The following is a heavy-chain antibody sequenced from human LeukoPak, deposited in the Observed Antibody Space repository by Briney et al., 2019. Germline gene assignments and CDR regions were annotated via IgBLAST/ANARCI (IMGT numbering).Heavy chain of an antibody. CDR3: ARESSSGRTTFDY. CDR1: GFTFSSYG. CDR2: IWYDGSNK. D-gene: IGHD6-19*01. V-gene: IGHV3-33*01. Sequence: GGSLRLSCAASGFTFSSYGMHWVRQAPGKGLEWVAVIWYDGSNKYYADSVKGRFTISRDNSKNTLYLQMNSLRAEDTAVYYCARESSSGRTTFDYWGQGTLVTVSS. J-gene: IGHJ4*02.